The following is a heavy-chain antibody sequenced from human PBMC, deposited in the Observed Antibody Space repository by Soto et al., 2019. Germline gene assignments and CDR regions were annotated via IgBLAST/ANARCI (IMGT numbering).Heavy chain of an antibody. CDR3: ARHPGTARRNRIWWFDP. CDR2: IYYSGST. D-gene: IGHD2-21*02. J-gene: IGHJ5*02. CDR1: GGSISSYY. Sequence: SETLSLTCTVSGGSISSYYWSWIRQPPGKGLEWIGYIYYSGSTNYNPSLKSRVTISVDTSKNQFSLKLSSVTAADTAVYYFARHPGTARRNRIWWFDPWGQGTLVTVSS. V-gene: IGHV4-59*08.